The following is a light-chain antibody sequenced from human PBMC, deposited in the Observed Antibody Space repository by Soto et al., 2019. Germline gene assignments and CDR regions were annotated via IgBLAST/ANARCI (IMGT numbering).Light chain of an antibody. CDR1: QSISSW. Sequence: DIQMTQSPSTLSASVGDRVTITCRASQSISSWLAWYQQKPGKAPKLLIYDASSLESGVPSRFSGSGSGTEFTLIFSSLQPDDFATYYCQQYNSYPWTFGQGTKVEIK. CDR2: DAS. CDR3: QQYNSYPWT. J-gene: IGKJ1*01. V-gene: IGKV1-5*01.